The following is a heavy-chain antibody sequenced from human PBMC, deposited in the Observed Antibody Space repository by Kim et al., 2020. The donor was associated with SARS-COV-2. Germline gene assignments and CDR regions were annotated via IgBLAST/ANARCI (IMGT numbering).Heavy chain of an antibody. J-gene: IGHJ4*02. D-gene: IGHD2-15*01. CDR1: GFTFGDYA. Sequence: GSLRLSCTASGFTFGDYAMSWVRQAPGKGLEWVGFIRSKALGGTTEFAASVKGRFTISRDDSKSIAYLQMNSLRTEDTAMYYCTRGYCSGGSCYSTTYFDFWGQGTLVTVSS. CDR3: TRGYCSGGSCYSTTYFDF. V-gene: IGHV3-49*04. CDR2: IRSKALGGTT.